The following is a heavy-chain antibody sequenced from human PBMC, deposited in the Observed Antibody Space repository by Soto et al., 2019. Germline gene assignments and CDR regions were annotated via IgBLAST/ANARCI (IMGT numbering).Heavy chain of an antibody. Sequence: SVRVSCKASGGTFSSYAISWVRQAPGQGLEWMGGIIPIFGTANYAQKFQGRVTITADESTSTAYMELSSLRSEDTAVYYCARHVQYYYDSSGQSWGAFDIWGQGTMVTVSS. CDR3: ARHVQYYYDSSGQSWGAFDI. V-gene: IGHV1-69*13. D-gene: IGHD3-22*01. J-gene: IGHJ3*02. CDR1: GGTFSSYA. CDR2: IIPIFGTA.